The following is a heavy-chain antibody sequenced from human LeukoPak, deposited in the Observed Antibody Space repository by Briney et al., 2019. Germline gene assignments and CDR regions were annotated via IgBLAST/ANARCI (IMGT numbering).Heavy chain of an antibody. CDR2: IHHDGSNK. CDR1: GFTFSSYG. V-gene: IGHV3-30*02. CDR3: ARALWFGETFPAY. J-gene: IGHJ4*02. D-gene: IGHD3-10*01. Sequence: GGSLRLSCAASGFTFSSYGMHWVRQAPGKGLDWVAFIHHDGSNKYYADSVRGRFTISRDNSKNTLYLQMNSLRAEDTAVYYCARALWFGETFPAYWGQGTLVTVSS.